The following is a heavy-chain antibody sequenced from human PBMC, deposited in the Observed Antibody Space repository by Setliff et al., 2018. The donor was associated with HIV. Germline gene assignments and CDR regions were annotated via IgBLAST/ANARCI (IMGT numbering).Heavy chain of an antibody. CDR2: IYIYNSGST. D-gene: IGHD5-18*01. J-gene: IGHJ3*02. CDR3: ARRQQLWLLYAFDI. Sequence: KPSETLSLTCSVSGGSFSGYYWSWIRQPPGKGLEWIGYIYIYNSGSTNYNPSLTSRVTISVDTSRNQFSLKLSSVTAADTAVYYCARRQQLWLLYAFDIWGQGTMVTVS. CDR1: GGSFSGYY. V-gene: IGHV4-59*08.